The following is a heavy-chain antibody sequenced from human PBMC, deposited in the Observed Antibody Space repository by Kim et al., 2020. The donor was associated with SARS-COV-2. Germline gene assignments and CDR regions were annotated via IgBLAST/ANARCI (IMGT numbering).Heavy chain of an antibody. V-gene: IGHV3-43*02. CDR1: GFTFDDYA. J-gene: IGHJ4*02. Sequence: GGSLRLSCAASGFTFDDYAMHWVRQAPGKGLEWVSLISGDGGSTYYADSVKGRFTISRDNSKNSLYLQMNSLRTEDTALYYCAKDNPGYDILTGYFTFPDYWGQGTLVTVSS. D-gene: IGHD3-9*01. CDR2: ISGDGGST. CDR3: AKDNPGYDILTGYFTFPDY.